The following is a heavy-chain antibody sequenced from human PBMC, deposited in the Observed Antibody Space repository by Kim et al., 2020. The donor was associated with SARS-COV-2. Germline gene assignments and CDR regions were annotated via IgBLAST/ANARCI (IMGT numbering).Heavy chain of an antibody. CDR3: TRFHGVY. CDR2: ISYSGSA. CDR1: GGSISSRTYY. Sequence: SETLSLTCIVSGGSISSRTYYWGWVRQPPGKGLEWIGMISYSGSAPYNPSLKGRVSISLDTSKNQFSLRLYPVTAADTAVYYCTRFHGVYWGQRTLVTVSS. V-gene: IGHV4-39*01. J-gene: IGHJ4*02. D-gene: IGHD3-3*01.